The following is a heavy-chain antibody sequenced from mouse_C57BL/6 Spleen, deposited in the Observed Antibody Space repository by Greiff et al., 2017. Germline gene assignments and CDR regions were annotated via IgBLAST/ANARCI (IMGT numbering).Heavy chain of an antibody. V-gene: IGHV3-6*01. CDR1: GYSITSGYY. D-gene: IGHD2-4*01. J-gene: IGHJ4*01. CDR2: ISYDGSN. CDR3: AIFYDYDGGYYAMDY. Sequence: EVQLQESGPGLVKPSQSLSLTCSVTGYSITSGYYWNWIRQFPGNKLEWMGYISYDGSNNYNPSLKNRISITRDTSKNQFFLKLNSVTTEDTATYYCAIFYDYDGGYYAMDYWGQGTSVTVSS.